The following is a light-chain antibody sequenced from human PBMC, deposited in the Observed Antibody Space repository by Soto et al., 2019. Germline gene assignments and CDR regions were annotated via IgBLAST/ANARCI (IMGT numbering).Light chain of an antibody. CDR3: CSYADKYTYV. CDR1: SSDIGDYDY. J-gene: IGLJ1*01. CDR2: DVT. V-gene: IGLV2-11*01. Sequence: QSVLTQPRSVSGSPGQSVTISCTGTSSDIGDYDYVSWYQHHAGKTPKLMIYDVTKRPSGVPDRFSDSKSGSTASLTISGLQADDEAGYYCCSYADKYTYVFGTGTKVTVL.